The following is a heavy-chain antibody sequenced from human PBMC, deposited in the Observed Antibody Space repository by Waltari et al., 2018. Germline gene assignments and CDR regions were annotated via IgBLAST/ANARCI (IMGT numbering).Heavy chain of an antibody. D-gene: IGHD1-26*01. CDR3: AREGVGATTPFDY. CDR1: GFTFSRYG. V-gene: IGHV3-33*01. CDR2: IGYDGSNK. J-gene: IGHJ4*02. Sequence: QVQLVESGGGVVQPGRSLRLSCAASGFTFSRYGMHWVRQAPGKGLEWGAVIGYDGSNKYYADSVKGRFTISRDNSKNTLYLQMNSLRAEDTAVYYCAREGVGATTPFDYWGQGTLVTVSS.